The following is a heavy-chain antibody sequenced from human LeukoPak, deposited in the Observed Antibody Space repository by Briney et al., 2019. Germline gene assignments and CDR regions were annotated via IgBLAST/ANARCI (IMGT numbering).Heavy chain of an antibody. CDR2: INHSGST. CDR1: GGSISSYY. V-gene: IGHV4-34*01. D-gene: IGHD6-19*01. Sequence: SETLSLTCTVSGGSISSYYWSWIRQPPGKGLEWIGEINHSGSTNYNPSLKSRVTISVDTSKNQFSLKLSSVTAADTAVYYCARDQYSSGWHRPIDYWGQGTLVTVSS. J-gene: IGHJ4*02. CDR3: ARDQYSSGWHRPIDY.